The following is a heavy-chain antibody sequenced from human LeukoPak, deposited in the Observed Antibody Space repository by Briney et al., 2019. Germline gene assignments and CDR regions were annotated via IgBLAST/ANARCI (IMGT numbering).Heavy chain of an antibody. CDR1: GFSFSDYY. CDR3: ARWRHDSSVYYSFFDY. J-gene: IGHJ4*02. V-gene: IGHV3-11*01. Sequence: GGSLRLSCAASGFSFSDYYMSWIRQAPGKGLEWVSYISSSGGTIYYADSVKGRFTISRDNAKNSLYLQMNSLRAEDTAVYYCARWRHDSSVYYSFFDYWGQGTLVTVSS. D-gene: IGHD3-22*01. CDR2: ISSSGGTI.